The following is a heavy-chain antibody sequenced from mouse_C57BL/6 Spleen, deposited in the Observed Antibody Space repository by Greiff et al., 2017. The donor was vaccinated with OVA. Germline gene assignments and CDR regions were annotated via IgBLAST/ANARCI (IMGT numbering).Heavy chain of an antibody. J-gene: IGHJ1*03. CDR1: GYTFTSYW. D-gene: IGHD4-1*01. CDR2: IYPGSGST. CDR3: AREETGDWYFDV. V-gene: IGHV1-55*01. Sequence: VQLVESGAELVKPGASVKMSCKASGYTFTSYWITWVKQRPGQGLEWIGDIYPGSGSTNYNEKFKSKATLTVDTSSSTAYMQLSSLTSEDSAVYYCAREETGDWYFDVWGTGTTVTVSS.